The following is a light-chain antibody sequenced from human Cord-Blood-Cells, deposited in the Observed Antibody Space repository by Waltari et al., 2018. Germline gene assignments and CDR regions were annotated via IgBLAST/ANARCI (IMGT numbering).Light chain of an antibody. J-gene: IGLJ3*02. CDR1: SSDVGSYNL. V-gene: IGLV2-23*01. CDR2: EGS. Sequence: QSALTQPASVSGSPGQSITISCTGTSSDVGSYNLVSWYQQHPGKAPKLMIYEGSKRPLGVSNRFSVSKSGNPASLTISGLQAEDEAHYYCSSYAGSSTWVFGGGTTLTVL. CDR3: SSYAGSSTWV.